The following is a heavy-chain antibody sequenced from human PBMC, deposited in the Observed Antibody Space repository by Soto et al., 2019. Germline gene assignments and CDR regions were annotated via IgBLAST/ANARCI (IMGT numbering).Heavy chain of an antibody. CDR2: MNPNSGNT. CDR1: GYTFTSHD. Sequence: QVQLVQSGAEVKKPGASVKVSCKDSGYTFTSHDINWVRHATGQGLEWMGWMNPNSGNTGYAQKFQGRVTMTRNTSISTAYMELSSLRSEDTAVYYCARGIIALAGTGDFDYWGQGTLVTVSS. D-gene: IGHD6-19*01. CDR3: ARGIIALAGTGDFDY. V-gene: IGHV1-8*01. J-gene: IGHJ4*02.